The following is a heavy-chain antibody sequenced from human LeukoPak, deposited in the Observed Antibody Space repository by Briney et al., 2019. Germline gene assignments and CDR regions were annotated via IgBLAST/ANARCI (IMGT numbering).Heavy chain of an antibody. D-gene: IGHD5-24*01. CDR2: IKQDGSEK. CDR1: GFTSSSYW. J-gene: IGHJ4*02. CDR3: ARVEGRDAYPIDY. Sequence: GGSLRLSCAASGFTSSSYWMSWVRQAPGKGLEWVANIKQDGSEKYYVDSVKGRFTISRDNAKNSLYLQMNRLRAEDMAVYYCARVEGRDAYPIDYWGQGTLVTVSS. V-gene: IGHV3-7*01.